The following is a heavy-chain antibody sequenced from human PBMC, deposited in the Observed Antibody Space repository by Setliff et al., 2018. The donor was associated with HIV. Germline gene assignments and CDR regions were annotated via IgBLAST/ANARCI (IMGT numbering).Heavy chain of an antibody. D-gene: IGHD1-26*01. CDR3: ARGFGASYLFSGYMDV. CDR2: INPSGTT. J-gene: IGHJ6*03. V-gene: IGHV4-34*01. Sequence: SETLSLTCAVYGDSFSGFYWNWIRQPPGKGLEWIGEINPSGTTNYNPSLKSRVTISEDKSKKQFSLRLTSVTAADTAVYFCARGFGASYLFSGYMDVWGKGTTVTVSS. CDR1: GDSFSGFY.